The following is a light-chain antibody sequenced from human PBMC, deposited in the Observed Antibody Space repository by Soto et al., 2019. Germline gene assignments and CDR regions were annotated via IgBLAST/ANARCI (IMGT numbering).Light chain of an antibody. Sequence: DIQMTQSPSTLSASVGDRVTITCRASQSINKWLAWYQQKPGKAPKLLIYKASILQSWVPSRFSGTGSGTEFTLTISSLQPDDVASYFCQQYNRFSWTFGQGNKVEIK. CDR1: QSINKW. J-gene: IGKJ1*01. V-gene: IGKV1-5*03. CDR3: QQYNRFSWT. CDR2: KAS.